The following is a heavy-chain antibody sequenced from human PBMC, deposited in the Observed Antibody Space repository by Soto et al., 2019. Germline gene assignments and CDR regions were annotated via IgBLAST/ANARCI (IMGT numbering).Heavy chain of an antibody. Sequence: QVQLVQSGAEVKNPGASVKISCTASGYNFIYNYIYWVRQAPGQGLEYMGLIYPSGGNTNFATKFHDRVTSTRDTSTNTVFLELTTRIFYDTSMYYWAIEGAEWGQGTLGTVSA. CDR1: GYNFIYNY. CDR3: AIEGAE. V-gene: IGHV1-46*01. CDR2: IYPSGGNT. J-gene: IGHJ1*01.